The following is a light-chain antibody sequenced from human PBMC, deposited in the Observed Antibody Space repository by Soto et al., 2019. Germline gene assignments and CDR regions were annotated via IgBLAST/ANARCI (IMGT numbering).Light chain of an antibody. CDR1: SSNIGKNY. Sequence: QSELTQPPSVSAAPGQTVTISCSGSSSNIGKNYVSWYQQLPGTAPKLLIYENNKRPSGIPDRFSGSKSGTSATLGITGLQTGDEAEYYCGAWDSSLRAVDVFGTGTKLTVL. J-gene: IGLJ1*01. CDR3: GAWDSSLRAVDV. V-gene: IGLV1-51*02. CDR2: ENN.